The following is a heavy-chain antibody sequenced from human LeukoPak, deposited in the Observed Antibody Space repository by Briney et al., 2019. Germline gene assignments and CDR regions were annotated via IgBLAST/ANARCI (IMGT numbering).Heavy chain of an antibody. Sequence: ASVKVSCKASGGTVSSYAISWVRQAPGQGLEWMGRIIPIFGTANYAQKFQGRVTITTDESTSTAYMELSSLRSEDTAVYYCARGPPTAMVTGFDYWGQGTLVTVSS. D-gene: IGHD5-18*01. J-gene: IGHJ4*02. V-gene: IGHV1-69*05. CDR1: GGTVSSYA. CDR3: ARGPPTAMVTGFDY. CDR2: IIPIFGTA.